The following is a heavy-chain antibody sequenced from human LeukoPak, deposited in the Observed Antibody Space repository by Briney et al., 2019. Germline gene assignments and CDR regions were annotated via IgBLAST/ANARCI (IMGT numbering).Heavy chain of an antibody. J-gene: IGHJ4*02. CDR2: ISSSSSYI. Sequence: PGASLRLSCAASGFSLSTYGVSWVRQPPGKGLEWVSSISSSSSYIYYADSVKGRFTISRDNAKNSLYLQMNSLRAEDTAVYYCARGGRYSGYDWGQGTLVTVSS. CDR3: ARGGRYSGYD. V-gene: IGHV3-21*01. D-gene: IGHD5-12*01. CDR1: GFSLSTYG.